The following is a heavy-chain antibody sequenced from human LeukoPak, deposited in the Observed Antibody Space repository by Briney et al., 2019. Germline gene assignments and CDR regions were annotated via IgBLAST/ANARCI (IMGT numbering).Heavy chain of an antibody. Sequence: ASVKVSCKASGYTFTTYGISWVRQAPGQGLEWMGWISPYNRNTNYAQRFQGRVTITTDTSTSTAYMELRSLRSDDTAVYYCARDPPHSSGPNSPCFEYWGQGTLVTVSS. J-gene: IGHJ4*02. D-gene: IGHD6-19*01. CDR1: GYTFTTYG. CDR3: ARDPPHSSGPNSPCFEY. V-gene: IGHV1-18*01. CDR2: ISPYNRNT.